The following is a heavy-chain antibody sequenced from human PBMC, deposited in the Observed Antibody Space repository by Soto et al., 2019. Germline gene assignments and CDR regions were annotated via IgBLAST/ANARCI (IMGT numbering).Heavy chain of an antibody. D-gene: IGHD6-6*01. J-gene: IGHJ4*02. CDR3: AREANGSIAAN. CDR1: GFTFSSYW. Sequence: GESLKISCAASGFTFSSYWMSWVRQAPGKGLEWVANIKQDGSEKYYVDSVKGRFTISRDNAKNSLYLQMNSLRAEDTAVYYCAREANGSIAANWGQGTLVTVSS. CDR2: IKQDGSEK. V-gene: IGHV3-7*01.